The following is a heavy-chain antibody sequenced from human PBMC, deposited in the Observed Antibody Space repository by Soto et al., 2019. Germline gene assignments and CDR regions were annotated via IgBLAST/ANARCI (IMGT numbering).Heavy chain of an antibody. Sequence: SVKVSCKASGGTFSSYAISWVRQAPGQGLEWMGWISAYNGNTNYAQKLQGRVTMTTDTSTGTAYMELRSLRSDDTAVYYCATAGNYDSSGRDFWGQGTLVTVSS. CDR3: ATAGNYDSSGRDF. V-gene: IGHV1-18*01. J-gene: IGHJ4*02. CDR1: GGTFSSYA. CDR2: ISAYNGNT. D-gene: IGHD3-22*01.